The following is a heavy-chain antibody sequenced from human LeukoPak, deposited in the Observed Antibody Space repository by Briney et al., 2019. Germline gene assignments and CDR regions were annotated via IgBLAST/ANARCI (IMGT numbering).Heavy chain of an antibody. CDR1: GFNFSDYY. CDR2: ISSSGSII. J-gene: IGHJ1*01. Sequence: GGSLRLSCAASGFNFSDYYMSWIRQAPGKGLEWVSYISSSGSIIDYADSVRGRFTISRDNAKNSLYLQMNSLRAEDTAVYYCTSPPLGYCSTTSCLQYFEQWGQGTLVTVSS. CDR3: TSPPLGYCSTTSCLQYFEQ. D-gene: IGHD2-2*01. V-gene: IGHV3-11*04.